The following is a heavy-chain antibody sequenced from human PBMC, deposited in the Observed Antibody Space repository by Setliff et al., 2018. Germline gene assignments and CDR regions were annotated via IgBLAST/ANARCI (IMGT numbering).Heavy chain of an antibody. D-gene: IGHD1-26*01. Sequence: SETLSLTCTVSGGSISSGTYYWSWIQQPAGKGLEWIGRLHTSGSIDYNPSLKSRVTISVDTSKNQFSLRLRSVTAADTAVYFCARDNTMVGATDYWGLGTLVTVSS. CDR1: GGSISSGTYY. V-gene: IGHV4-61*02. CDR2: LHTSGSI. CDR3: ARDNTMVGATDY. J-gene: IGHJ4*02.